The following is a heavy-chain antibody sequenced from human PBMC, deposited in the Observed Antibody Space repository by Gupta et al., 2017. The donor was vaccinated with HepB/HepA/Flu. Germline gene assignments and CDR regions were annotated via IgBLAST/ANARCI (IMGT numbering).Heavy chain of an antibody. Sequence: QLQLQESGPGLVKPSETLSLTCTVSGGSISDVSYCWGWIRQPPGEGLEYIGSFCYNGKYSYNPSLKSRIAISADTSKNRFSLKLSSVTAADTAVYSCARLPDLDYWGQGALVTVSS. CDR2: FCYNGKY. CDR3: ARLPDLDY. CDR1: GGSISDVSYC. J-gene: IGHJ4*02. V-gene: IGHV4-39*02.